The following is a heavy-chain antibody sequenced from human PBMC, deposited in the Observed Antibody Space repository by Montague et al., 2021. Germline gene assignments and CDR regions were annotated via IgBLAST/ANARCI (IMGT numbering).Heavy chain of an antibody. V-gene: IGHV4-39*01. D-gene: IGHD5-18*01. Sequence: SETLSLTCTVSGVSIHSGAYHWAWIRPPPGKGLEWIGSLYYNSDFYTRPSLKSRVAISVDTANNQFSLRLTSVTAVDAARYYGATQNPVTTEFDSWGQGILVAVSS. CDR1: GVSIHSGAYH. CDR2: LYYNSDF. J-gene: IGHJ4*02. CDR3: ATQNPVTTEFDS.